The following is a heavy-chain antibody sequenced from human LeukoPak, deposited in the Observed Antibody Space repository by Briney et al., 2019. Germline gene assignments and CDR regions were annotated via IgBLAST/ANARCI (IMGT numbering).Heavy chain of an antibody. J-gene: IGHJ4*02. Sequence: GGSLRLSCAASGFTFSSSSMNWVRQAPGKGLEWVSYISSGSGIIHYADSVKGRFTISRDNAKNSLFLEMNSLRDEDTAVYYCAREEYWGQGTLVTVSS. CDR3: AREEY. CDR1: GFTFSSSS. CDR2: ISSGSGII. V-gene: IGHV3-48*02.